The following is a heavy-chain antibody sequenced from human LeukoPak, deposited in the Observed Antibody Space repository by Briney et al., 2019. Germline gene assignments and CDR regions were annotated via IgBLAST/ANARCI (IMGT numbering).Heavy chain of an antibody. CDR2: IYPGDSET. CDR1: GYSFTSFW. CDR3: AAIRSYSDAFDI. D-gene: IGHD2-21*01. V-gene: IGHV5-51*01. J-gene: IGHJ3*02. Sequence: RRGESLKISCQGSGYSFTSFWIGWVRQVPGKGLEWMGIIYPGDSETRYTPSFQGQVTFSGDKSINTAYLQWSSLKASDTAMYYCAAIRSYSDAFDIWGQGTMVTVTS.